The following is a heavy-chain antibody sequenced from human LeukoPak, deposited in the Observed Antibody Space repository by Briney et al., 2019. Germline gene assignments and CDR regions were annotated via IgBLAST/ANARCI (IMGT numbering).Heavy chain of an antibody. CDR1: GGSFSGYY. Sequence: PSETLSLTCAVYGGSFSGYYWSWIRQPPGKGLEWIGEINHSGSTNYNPSLKSRVTISVDTSKDQFSLKLSSVTAADTAVYYCARGGKQWLVRGPPFNYYFDYWGQGTLVTVSS. CDR3: ARGGKQWLVRGPPFNYYFDY. D-gene: IGHD6-19*01. CDR2: INHSGST. J-gene: IGHJ4*02. V-gene: IGHV4-34*01.